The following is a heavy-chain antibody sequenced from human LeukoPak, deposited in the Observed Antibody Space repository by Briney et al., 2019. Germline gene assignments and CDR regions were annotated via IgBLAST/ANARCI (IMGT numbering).Heavy chain of an antibody. V-gene: IGHV4-31*03. Sequence: PSETLSLTCTVSGGSISSGGYSWSWIRQHPGKGLEWIGYIYYSGSTYYNPSLKSRVTISVDTSKNQFSLKLSSVTAADTAVYYCARWQACSSTICLNWFDPWGQGTLVTVSS. CDR2: IYYSGST. D-gene: IGHD2-2*01. J-gene: IGHJ5*02. CDR1: GGSISSGGYS. CDR3: ARWQACSSTICLNWFDP.